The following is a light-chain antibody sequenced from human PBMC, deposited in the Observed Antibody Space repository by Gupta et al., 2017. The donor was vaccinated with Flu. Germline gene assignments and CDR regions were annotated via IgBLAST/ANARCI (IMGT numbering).Light chain of an antibody. J-gene: IGKJ2*01. CDR2: AAS. CDR3: QQTDSTTPYT. V-gene: IGKV1-39*01. Sequence: SSLSASVGDRVTITCRASQSIRTYLNWYQQKPGKAPDLLIYAASNLQSGVPSRFSASGSGTDFTFTISSLQPEDFATYYCQQTDSTTPYTFGQGTTVDMK. CDR1: QSIRTY.